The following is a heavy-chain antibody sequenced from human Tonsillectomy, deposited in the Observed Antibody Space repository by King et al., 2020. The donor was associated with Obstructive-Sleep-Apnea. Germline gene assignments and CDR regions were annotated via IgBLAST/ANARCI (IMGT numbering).Heavy chain of an antibody. CDR3: ARRYGDYVLSWFDP. V-gene: IGHV4-39*07. CDR1: GGSISSSSYY. J-gene: IGHJ5*02. Sequence: QVQLQESGPGLVKPSETLSLTCTVSGGSISSSSYYWDWIRQPPGKGLEWIGSIYYSGSTYYNLSLKSRVTISVDTSKNQFSLKLSSVTAADTAVYYCARRYGDYVLSWFDPWGQGTLVTVSS. CDR2: IYYSGST. D-gene: IGHD4-17*01.